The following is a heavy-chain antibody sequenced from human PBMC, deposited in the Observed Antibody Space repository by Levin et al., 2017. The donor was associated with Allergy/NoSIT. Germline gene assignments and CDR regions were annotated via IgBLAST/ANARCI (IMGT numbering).Heavy chain of an antibody. V-gene: IGHV3-48*03. CDR3: ATVGRSTRPGY. CDR1: GFTFSSYE. CDR2: IDGRGSSI. J-gene: IGHJ4*02. D-gene: IGHD1-1*01. Sequence: GGSLRLSCAASGFTFSSYEMNWVRQAPGKGLEWVSYIDGRGSSIYYAESVKGRFTISRDNAKNSLYLQMSSLRAEDTAVYYCATVGRSTRPGYWGQGTQVTVSS.